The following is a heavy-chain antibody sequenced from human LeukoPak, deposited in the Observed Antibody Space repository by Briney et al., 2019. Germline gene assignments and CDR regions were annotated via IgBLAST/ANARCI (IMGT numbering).Heavy chain of an antibody. V-gene: IGHV4-61*01. CDR1: GGSISSSSYY. D-gene: IGHD3-10*01. CDR3: ARGRGSDY. CDR2: IYYSGST. J-gene: IGHJ4*02. Sequence: SETLSLTCTVSGGSISSSSYYWSWIRQPPGKGLEWIGYIYYSGSTNYNPSLKSRVTISVDTSKNQFSLKLSSVTVADTAVYYCARGRGSDYWGQGTLVTVSS.